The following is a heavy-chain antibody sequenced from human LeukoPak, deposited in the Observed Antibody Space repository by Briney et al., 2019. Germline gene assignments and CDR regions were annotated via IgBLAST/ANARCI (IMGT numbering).Heavy chain of an antibody. V-gene: IGHV3-21*01. J-gene: IGHJ6*04. CDR1: GFTFSSYS. Sequence: GGSLRLSCAASGFTFSSYSMNWVRQAPGKGLEWVSSISSSSYIYYADSVKGRFTISRDNAKNSLYLQMNSLRAEDTAVYYCARVQSEITMVRGVIKYCYYGMDVWGKGTTVTVSS. CDR3: ARVQSEITMVRGVIKYCYYGMDV. D-gene: IGHD3-10*01. CDR2: ISSSSYI.